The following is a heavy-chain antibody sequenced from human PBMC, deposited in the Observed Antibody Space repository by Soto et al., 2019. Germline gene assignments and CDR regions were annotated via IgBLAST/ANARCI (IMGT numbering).Heavy chain of an antibody. CDR1: GFTFTSYY. Sequence: QVQLVQSGAEVKKPGASVKVSCKASGFTFTSYYMHWVRQAPEQGLEWMGIISPSGDGTNYAQKFQGRVTLTRDTSTSTVYMELSSLTSEDTAVYSCVRAAFAQHFDYWGQGTLVTVSS. V-gene: IGHV1-46*01. J-gene: IGHJ4*02. D-gene: IGHD3-16*01. CDR2: ISPSGDGT. CDR3: VRAAFAQHFDY.